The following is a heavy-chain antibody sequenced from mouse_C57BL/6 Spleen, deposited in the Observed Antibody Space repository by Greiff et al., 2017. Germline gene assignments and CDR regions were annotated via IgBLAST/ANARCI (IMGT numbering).Heavy chain of an antibody. CDR2: FSDGGSYT. Sequence: VEPGGGLVKPGGSLKLSCAASGFPFSSYAMSWVRQTPEKRLEWVATFSDGGSYTYYPDNVKGRFTISRDNTKNNLYLQMSHLKSEDTAMYYCAREGCGSNYGYFDVWGTGTTVTVSS. D-gene: IGHD1-1*01. CDR3: AREGCGSNYGYFDV. V-gene: IGHV5-4*01. J-gene: IGHJ1*03. CDR1: GFPFSSYA.